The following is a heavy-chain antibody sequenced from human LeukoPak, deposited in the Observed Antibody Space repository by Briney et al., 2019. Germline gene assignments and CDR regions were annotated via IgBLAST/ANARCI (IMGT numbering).Heavy chain of an antibody. J-gene: IGHJ6*03. D-gene: IGHD1-26*01. V-gene: IGHV1-24*01. CDR3: ACQIEVGATHRGYYYYMDV. Sequence: ASVKVSCKVSGYTLTELSMHWVRQAPGKGREGMGGFDPEDGETIYAQKFQGRVTMTEDTSTDTAYMELSSLRSEDTAVYYCACQIEVGATHRGYYYYMDVWGKGTTVTVSS. CDR2: FDPEDGET. CDR1: GYTLTELS.